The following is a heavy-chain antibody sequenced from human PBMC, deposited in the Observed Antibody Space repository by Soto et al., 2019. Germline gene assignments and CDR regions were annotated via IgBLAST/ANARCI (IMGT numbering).Heavy chain of an antibody. CDR1: GYTFTSHD. CDR3: ASDMSTT. Sequence: QVQLVQSGAEVKKPGASVKVSCKASGYTFTSHDINWMRQTTGQGLEWMGWMNPNSGHTNYAQKFQGRVTMTRDTYISTAYMELTNLRSEATAIYYCASDMSTTWGQGTLVTVSS. V-gene: IGHV1-8*01. J-gene: IGHJ5*02. D-gene: IGHD2-2*01. CDR2: MNPNSGHT.